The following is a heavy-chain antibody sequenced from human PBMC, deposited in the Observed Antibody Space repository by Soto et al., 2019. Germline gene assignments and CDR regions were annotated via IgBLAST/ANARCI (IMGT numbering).Heavy chain of an antibody. CDR2: IYSGGST. CDR3: ARGWLRFSYYYYGMDV. V-gene: IGHV3-53*01. CDR1: GFTVSSNY. J-gene: IGHJ6*02. D-gene: IGHD5-12*01. Sequence: GGSLRLSCAAPGFTVSSNYMSWVRQAPGKGLEWVSVIYSGGSTYYADSVKGRFTISRDNSKNTLYLQMNSLRAEDTAVYYCARGWLRFSYYYYGMDVWGQGTTVTVSS.